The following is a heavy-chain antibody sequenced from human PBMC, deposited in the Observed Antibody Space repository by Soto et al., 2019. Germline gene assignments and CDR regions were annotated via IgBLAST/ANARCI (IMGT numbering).Heavy chain of an antibody. D-gene: IGHD2-15*01. CDR2: ISAYNGNT. Sequence: ASVKVSCKASGYTFTSYGISWVRQAPGQGLEWMGWISAYNGNTNYAQKLQGRVTMTTDTSTSTAYMELRSLRSDDTAVYYCARDEMSVYCSGGSCRRFDPWGQGTLVTVSS. CDR3: ARDEMSVYCSGGSCRRFDP. CDR1: GYTFTSYG. J-gene: IGHJ5*02. V-gene: IGHV1-18*01.